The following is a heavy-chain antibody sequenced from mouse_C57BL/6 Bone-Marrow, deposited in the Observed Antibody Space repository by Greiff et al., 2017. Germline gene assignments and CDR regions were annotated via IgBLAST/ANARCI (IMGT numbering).Heavy chain of an antibody. Sequence: QFQLQQSGAELVRPGTSVKMSCKASGYTFTNYWIGWAKQRPGHGLEWIGDIYPGGGYTNYNEKFKGKATLTADKSSSTAYMQFSSLTSEDSAIYYCARGDSAGYDYWGQGTTLTVSS. J-gene: IGHJ2*01. CDR3: ARGDSAGYDY. CDR2: IYPGGGYT. D-gene: IGHD3-2*02. CDR1: GYTFTNYW. V-gene: IGHV1-63*01.